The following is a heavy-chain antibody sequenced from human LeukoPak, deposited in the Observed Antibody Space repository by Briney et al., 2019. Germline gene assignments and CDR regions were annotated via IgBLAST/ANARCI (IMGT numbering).Heavy chain of an antibody. Sequence: PGGSLRLSCVASGISFSSNRMHWVRHAPGKGLVWVSHIESDGSNTGYADSVKGRFTISRDNAKNTLYLQMTSLRAEDTAVYYCARDGGGLPYWGQGALVTVSS. CDR1: GISFSSNR. J-gene: IGHJ1*01. CDR3: ARDGGGLPY. CDR2: IESDGSNT. D-gene: IGHD3-16*01. V-gene: IGHV3-74*01.